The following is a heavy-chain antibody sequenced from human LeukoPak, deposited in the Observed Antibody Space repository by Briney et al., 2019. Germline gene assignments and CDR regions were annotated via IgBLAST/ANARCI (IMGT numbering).Heavy chain of an antibody. CDR1: GYSISSGYY. CDR3: AREDGGYCSGGSCREAWYFDP. Sequence: NPSETLSLTCAVSGYSISSGYYWGWIRQPPGKGLEWIGSIYHSGSTNYNPSLKSRVTISVDTSKNQFSLKLSSVTAADTAVYYCAREDGGYCSGGSCREAWYFDPWGRGTLVTVSS. J-gene: IGHJ2*01. V-gene: IGHV4-38-2*02. CDR2: IYHSGST. D-gene: IGHD2-15*01.